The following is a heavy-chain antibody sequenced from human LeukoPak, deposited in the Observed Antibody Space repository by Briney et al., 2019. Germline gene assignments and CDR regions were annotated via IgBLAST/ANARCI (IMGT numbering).Heavy chain of an antibody. Sequence: GGSRRLSCAASGFTFSSYGMHWVRQAPGKGLEWVAVIWYDGSNKYYADSVKGRFTISRDNSKNTLYLQMNSLRAEDTAVYYCARDDPDLGAFDIWGQGTMVTVSS. CDR2: IWYDGSNK. J-gene: IGHJ3*02. V-gene: IGHV3-33*08. CDR3: ARDDPDLGAFDI. CDR1: GFTFSSYG.